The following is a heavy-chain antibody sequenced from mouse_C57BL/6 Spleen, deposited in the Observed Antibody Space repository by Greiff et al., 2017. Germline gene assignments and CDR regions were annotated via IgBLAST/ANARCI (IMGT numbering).Heavy chain of an antibody. CDR2: INYDGSST. Sequence: EVQVVESEGGLVQPGSSMKLSCTASGFTFSDYYMAWVRQVPEKGLEWVANINYDGSSTYYLDSLKSRFIISRDNAKNILYLQMSSLKSEDTATYYCARDYDGSYAMDYWGQGTSVTVSS. D-gene: IGHD2-3*01. J-gene: IGHJ4*01. CDR1: GFTFSDYY. V-gene: IGHV5-16*01. CDR3: ARDYDGSYAMDY.